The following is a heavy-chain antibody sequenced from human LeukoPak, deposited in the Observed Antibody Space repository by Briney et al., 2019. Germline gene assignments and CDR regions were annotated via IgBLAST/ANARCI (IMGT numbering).Heavy chain of an antibody. V-gene: IGHV3-7*01. CDR1: GLTFSSYL. CDR2: IKQDGSEK. CDR3: ARDLGDY. J-gene: IGHJ4*02. Sequence: PGGSLRLSCAASGLTFSSYLMSWVRQAPGKGLEWVANIKQDGSEKYYVDSVKGRFTISRDNAKNSLYLQMNSLRAEDTAVYYCARDLGDYGGQGTLVTVSS.